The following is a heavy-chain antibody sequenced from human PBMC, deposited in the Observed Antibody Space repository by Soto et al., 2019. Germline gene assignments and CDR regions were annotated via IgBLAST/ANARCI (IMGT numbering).Heavy chain of an antibody. CDR1: GFTFSSYW. V-gene: IGHV3-7*01. J-gene: IGHJ4*02. Sequence: EVLLVESGGGLVQPGGSLKLSCVTSGFTFSSYWMTWVRQAPGKGLEWVANINEDETEEYYGDSVKGRFTVSRDNGKRSVYLQMNSLRDEDTAVYYCLLDPRVIRFDVWGQGTLVTVSS. CDR2: INEDETEE. D-gene: IGHD1-1*01. CDR3: LLDPRVIRFDV.